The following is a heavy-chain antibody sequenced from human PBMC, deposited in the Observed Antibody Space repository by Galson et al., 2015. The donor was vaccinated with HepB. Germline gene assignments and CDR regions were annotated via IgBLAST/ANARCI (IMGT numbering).Heavy chain of an antibody. J-gene: IGHJ4*02. CDR3: ARDLGVVVPAAIVGPGGFDY. CDR1: GFTFSSYA. Sequence: SLRLSCAASGFTFSSYAMHWVRQAPGKGLEWVAVISYDGSNKYYADSVKGRFTISRDNSKNTLYLQMNSLRAEDTAVYYCARDLGVVVPAAIVGPGGFDYWGQGTLVTVSS. V-gene: IGHV3-30*04. D-gene: IGHD2-2*02. CDR2: ISYDGSNK.